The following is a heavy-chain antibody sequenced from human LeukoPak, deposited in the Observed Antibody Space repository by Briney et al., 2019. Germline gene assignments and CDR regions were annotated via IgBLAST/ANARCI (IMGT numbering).Heavy chain of an antibody. D-gene: IGHD6-6*01. CDR3: ASSSSSIAAQGYYYYYMDV. Sequence: ASVKVSCKASGYTFTSYDINWVRQAPGQGLEWMGWMNPNSGNTGYAQKFQGRVTITRNTSISTAYMELSSLRSEDTAVYYCASSSSSIAAQGYYYYYMDVWGKGTTVTVSS. CDR1: GYTFTSYD. CDR2: MNPNSGNT. J-gene: IGHJ6*03. V-gene: IGHV1-8*01.